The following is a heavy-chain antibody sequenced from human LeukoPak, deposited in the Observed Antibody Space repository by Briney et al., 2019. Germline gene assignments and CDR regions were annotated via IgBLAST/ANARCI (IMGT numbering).Heavy chain of an antibody. J-gene: IGHJ4*02. CDR2: IDPDGSST. D-gene: IGHD4-17*01. Sequence: GGSLRLSCAASGFTFSNYWMHWVRQAPGKGLVWVSRIDPDGSSTSYADSVQGRFTISRDNARNTLYLQRNSLRAEDTAVYYCTRDTYGEQDSWGQGTLVTVSS. V-gene: IGHV3-74*01. CDR3: TRDTYGEQDS. CDR1: GFTFSNYW.